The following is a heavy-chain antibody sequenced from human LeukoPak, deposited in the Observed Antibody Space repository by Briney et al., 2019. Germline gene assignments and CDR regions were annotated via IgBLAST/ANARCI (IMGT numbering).Heavy chain of an antibody. CDR2: ISSSSSYI. CDR1: GFTFSSYS. D-gene: IGHD4-17*01. Sequence: PGGSLRLSCAASGFTFSSYSMNWVRQAPGKGLEWVSSISSSSSYIYYADSVKGRFTISRDNAKNSLYLQMNSLRAEDTAVYYCASFVPTVTTQGEVLDYWGQGTLVTVSS. V-gene: IGHV3-21*01. J-gene: IGHJ4*02. CDR3: ASFVPTVTTQGEVLDY.